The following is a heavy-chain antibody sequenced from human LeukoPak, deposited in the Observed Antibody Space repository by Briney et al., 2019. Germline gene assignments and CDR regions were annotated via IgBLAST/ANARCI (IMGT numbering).Heavy chain of an antibody. CDR3: ASLGYCSSTSCRYYYYYYMDV. D-gene: IGHD2-2*01. J-gene: IGHJ6*03. V-gene: IGHV4-34*01. Sequence: PSETLSLTCAVYGGSFSGYYWSWIRQPPGKGLEWIGEINHSGSTNYNPSLKSRVTISVDTSKNQFSLKLSSVTAADTAVYYCASLGYCSSTSCRYYYYYYMDVWGKGTTVTVSS. CDR2: INHSGST. CDR1: GGSFSGYY.